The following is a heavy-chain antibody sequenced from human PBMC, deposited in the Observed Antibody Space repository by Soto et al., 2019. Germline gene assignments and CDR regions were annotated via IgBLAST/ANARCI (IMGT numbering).Heavy chain of an antibody. J-gene: IGHJ4*02. D-gene: IGHD6-6*01. Sequence: EVQLVESGGGLVQPGGSLRLSCAASGFTFSDFWMNWVRQAPEKGLEWVAYISSDGRETNHVASVKGRFTISRDNAKNSLYLQMNSLRAEDTAVYYCARWPRLLDSWGQGTLVTVSS. V-gene: IGHV3-7*01. CDR3: ARWPRLLDS. CDR1: GFTFSDFW. CDR2: ISSDGRET.